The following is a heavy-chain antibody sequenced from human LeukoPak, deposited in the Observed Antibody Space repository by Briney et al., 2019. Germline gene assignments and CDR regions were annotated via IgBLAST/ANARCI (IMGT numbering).Heavy chain of an antibody. V-gene: IGHV3-7*01. Sequence: GGSLRLSYAASGLIFEKYWMSWVRQAPGKGLEWLANINQDGSEKYYVDSVKGRFTISRDNAKNSLYLQMNSLRAEDTAVYYCARARYCSGGSCALDYWGQGTLVTVSS. D-gene: IGHD2-15*01. CDR2: INQDGSEK. CDR3: ARARYCSGGSCALDY. CDR1: GLIFEKYW. J-gene: IGHJ4*02.